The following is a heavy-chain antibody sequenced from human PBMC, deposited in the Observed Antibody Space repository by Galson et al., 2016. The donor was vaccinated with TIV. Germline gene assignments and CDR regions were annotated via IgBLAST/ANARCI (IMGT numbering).Heavy chain of an antibody. D-gene: IGHD6-6*01. J-gene: IGHJ4*02. CDR2: IYYTGIT. V-gene: IGHV4-38-2*02. CDR1: DYPISSGYY. CDR3: ARTTGAGIAARVLFDF. Sequence: SETLSLTCSVSDYPISSGYYWGWIRQPPGKGLEWIGTIYYTGITFYNPSLESRVTISVDTSKNQFSLRLSSVSAADTAVYFCARTTGAGIAARVLFDFWGQGTLVTVSS.